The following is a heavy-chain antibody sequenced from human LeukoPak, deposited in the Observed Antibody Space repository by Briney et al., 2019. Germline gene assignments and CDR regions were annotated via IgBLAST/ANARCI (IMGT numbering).Heavy chain of an antibody. CDR2: IYHSGST. CDR1: GYSISSGYY. V-gene: IGHV4-38-2*02. J-gene: IGHJ4*02. D-gene: IGHD2-15*01. CDR3: ARERYCSGGSCDY. Sequence: SETLSLICTVSGYSISSGYYWGWIRQPPGKGLEWIGSIYHSGSTYYNPSLKSRVTISVDTSKNQFSLKLSSVTAADTAVYYCARERYCSGGSCDYWGQGTLVTVSS.